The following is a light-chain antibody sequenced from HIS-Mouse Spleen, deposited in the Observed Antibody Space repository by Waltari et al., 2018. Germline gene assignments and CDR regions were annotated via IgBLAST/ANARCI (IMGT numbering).Light chain of an antibody. CDR3: QQYGSSPPLT. J-gene: IGKJ4*01. V-gene: IGKV3-20*01. Sequence: EIVLTQSPGTLSLSQGEIATLSCRASQSVSSSYLARYQQKPGQAARLLIYGASSRATGIPDRFSGSGSGTDFTLTISRLEPEDFAVYYCQQYGSSPPLTFGGGTKVEIK. CDR2: GAS. CDR1: QSVSSSY.